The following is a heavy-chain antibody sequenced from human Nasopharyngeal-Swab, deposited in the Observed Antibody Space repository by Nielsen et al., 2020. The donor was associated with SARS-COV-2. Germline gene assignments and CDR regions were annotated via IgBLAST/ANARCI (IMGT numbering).Heavy chain of an antibody. CDR3: AKEGATGWFDP. J-gene: IGHJ5*02. CDR2: ISHNSGT. Sequence: SETLSLTCTVSGVPITSQYWSWIRQPPGKGLEWIGYISHNSGTSYNPSLKSRVTMFMDTSKNQFSLRLTSVTAADTAVYYCAKEGATGWFDPWGQGTLVTVSS. CDR1: GVPITSQY. V-gene: IGHV4-59*11.